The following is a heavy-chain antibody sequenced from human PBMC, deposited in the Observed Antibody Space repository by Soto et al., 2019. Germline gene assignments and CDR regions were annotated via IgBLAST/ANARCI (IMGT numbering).Heavy chain of an antibody. Sequence: GASVKVSCKASGGTFSSYAISWVRQAPGQGLEWMGGIIPIFGTANYAQKFQGRVTITADESTSTAYMELSSLRSEDTAVYYCATAKRIEYSSSLARYGMDVWGQGTTVTVSS. J-gene: IGHJ6*02. CDR2: IIPIFGTA. CDR1: GGTFSSYA. V-gene: IGHV1-69*13. CDR3: ATAKRIEYSSSLARYGMDV. D-gene: IGHD6-6*01.